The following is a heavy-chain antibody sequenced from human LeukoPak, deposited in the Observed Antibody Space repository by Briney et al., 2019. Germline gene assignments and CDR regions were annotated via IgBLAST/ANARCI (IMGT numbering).Heavy chain of an antibody. CDR1: GFTFRSHS. D-gene: IGHD1-26*01. CDR2: ISDSSSTI. J-gene: IGHJ4*01. Sequence: GGSLRLSCAVSGFTFRSHSMNWVRQAPGKGLEWLSYISDSSSTINYADSVKGRFTISRDNTKNSLFLQMNRLRAEDTAVYYCATMGVDFFHYWGHGTLVTVSS. CDR3: ATMGVDFFHY. V-gene: IGHV3-48*04.